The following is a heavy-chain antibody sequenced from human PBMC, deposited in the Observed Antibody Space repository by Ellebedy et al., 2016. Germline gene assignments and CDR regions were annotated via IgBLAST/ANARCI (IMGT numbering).Heavy chain of an antibody. CDR3: ARDQVTVTTMVAHYYYYGMDV. V-gene: IGHV3-23*01. CDR1: GLSFNTFF. J-gene: IGHJ6*02. D-gene: IGHD4-17*01. CDR2: ISGSGGST. Sequence: GGSLRLSXTASGLSFNTFFMSWVRQAPGKGLEWVSTISGSGGSTYYADSVKGRFTISRDNSKNTLYLQMNSLRAEDTAVYYCARDQVTVTTMVAHYYYYGMDVWGQGTTVTVSS.